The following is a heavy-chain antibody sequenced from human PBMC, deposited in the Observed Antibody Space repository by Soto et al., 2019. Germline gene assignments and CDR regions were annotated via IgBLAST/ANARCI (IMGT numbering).Heavy chain of an antibody. V-gene: IGHV3-33*01. D-gene: IGHD1-1*01. CDR3: ARDLRYNWNDINYFDY. J-gene: IGHJ4*02. CDR1: GVTCINYG. Sequence: GGSLRLSCAASGVTCINYGMHWVRQAPGKGLEWVAVTWYDGSNKYHGDSVKGRFTISRDDSKSTLYLQMNSLRAEDTAVYYCARDLRYNWNDINYFDYWGQGILVTVSS. CDR2: TWYDGSNK.